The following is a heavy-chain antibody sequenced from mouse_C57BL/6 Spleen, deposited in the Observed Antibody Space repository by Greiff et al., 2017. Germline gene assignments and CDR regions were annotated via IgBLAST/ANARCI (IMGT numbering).Heavy chain of an antibody. V-gene: IGHV7-1*01. CDR2: SRNKANDDTT. CDR1: GFTFSDFY. CDR3: ARDASYDGYYWYFDV. Sequence: EVKLMESGGGLVQSGRSLRLSCATSGFTFSDFYMEWVRQAPGKGLGWIAASRNKANDDTTESSASVKGRFIVSRDTSQSILYLQMNALRAEDTAIYYCARDASYDGYYWYFDVWGTGTTVTVSS. J-gene: IGHJ1*03. D-gene: IGHD2-3*01.